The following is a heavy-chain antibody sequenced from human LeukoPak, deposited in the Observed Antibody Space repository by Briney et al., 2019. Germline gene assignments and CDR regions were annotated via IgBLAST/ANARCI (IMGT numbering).Heavy chain of an antibody. V-gene: IGHV4-61*02. CDR2: IYTSGST. CDR1: GGSISSGSYY. CDR3: ARDKTSYYYYYYYMDV. J-gene: IGHJ6*03. Sequence: SETLSLTCTVSGGSISSGSYYWSWIRQPAGKGLEWIGRIYTSGSTNYNPSLKSRVTISVYTSKNQFSLKLSSVTAADTAVYYCARDKTSYYYYYYYMDVWGKGTTVTVSS. D-gene: IGHD2-2*01.